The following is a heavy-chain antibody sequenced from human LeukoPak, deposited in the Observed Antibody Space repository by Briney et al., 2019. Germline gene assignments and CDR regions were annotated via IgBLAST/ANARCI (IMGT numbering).Heavy chain of an antibody. J-gene: IGHJ4*02. V-gene: IGHV3-33*01. CDR1: GFTFSSYG. D-gene: IGHD3-22*01. Sequence: GGSLRLSCAASGFTFSSYGMHWVRQAPGKGLEWVAVIWYDGSNKYYADSVKGRFTISRDNSKNTLYLQMNSLRAEDTAVYYCAGGGRYYYDGSDIDYWGQGTLVTVSS. CDR3: AGGGRYYYDGSDIDY. CDR2: IWYDGSNK.